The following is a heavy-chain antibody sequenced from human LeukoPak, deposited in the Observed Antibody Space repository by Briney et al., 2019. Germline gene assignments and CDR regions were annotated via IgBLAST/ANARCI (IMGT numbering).Heavy chain of an antibody. V-gene: IGHV4-34*01. D-gene: IGHD5-24*01. CDR3: ARGGVLATISY. CDR1: GGSFSGYY. J-gene: IGHJ4*02. CDR2: ISHSGST. Sequence: PSETLSLTCAVYGGSFSGYYWSWIRQPPGKGLEWIGEISHSGSTNYNPSLKSRVTISVDTSKNQFSLKLISATAADTAVYYCARGGVLATISYWGQGTLVTVSS.